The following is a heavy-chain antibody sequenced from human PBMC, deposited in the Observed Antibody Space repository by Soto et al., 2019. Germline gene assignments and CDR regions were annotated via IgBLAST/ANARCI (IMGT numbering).Heavy chain of an antibody. J-gene: IGHJ4*02. CDR3: ARTSSYGDFDY. V-gene: IGHV4-59*05. D-gene: IGHD4-17*01. Sequence: PSETLSLTCTVSGGSISSYYWSWIRQPPGKGLEWIGSIYYSGSTYYNPSLKSRVTISVDTSKNQFSLKLSSVTAADTAVYYCARTSSYGDFDYWGQGTLVTVSS. CDR2: IYYSGST. CDR1: GGSISSYY.